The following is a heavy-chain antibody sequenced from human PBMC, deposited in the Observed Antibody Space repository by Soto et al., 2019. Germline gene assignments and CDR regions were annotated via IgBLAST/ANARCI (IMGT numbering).Heavy chain of an antibody. CDR1: GYPFTSYG. J-gene: IGHJ5*02. D-gene: IGHD5-12*01. V-gene: IGHV1-18*01. CDR2: ISAYNGNT. Sequence: ASVKVSCKASGYPFTSYGISWVRQAPVQGLEWMGWISAYNGNTNYAQKRQGRVTMTPDTSTSTAYMELRSLRSDDTAVYYCAGGVATQRKGWFDPWGQGTLVTVSS. CDR3: AGGVATQRKGWFDP.